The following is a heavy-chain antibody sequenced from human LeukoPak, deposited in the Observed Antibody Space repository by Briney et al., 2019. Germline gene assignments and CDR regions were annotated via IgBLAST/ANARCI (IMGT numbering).Heavy chain of an antibody. V-gene: IGHV3-7*01. Sequence: GGSLRLSCAASGFTFSSYWMSWVRQAPGKGLEWVANIKQDGSEKHYVDSVKGRFTISRDNAKNTLYLQMNSLRAEDTAVYYCARTRTGYSGGYWGQGTLVTVSS. CDR1: GFTFSSYW. CDR3: ARTRTGYSGGY. J-gene: IGHJ4*02. D-gene: IGHD6-13*01. CDR2: IKQDGSEK.